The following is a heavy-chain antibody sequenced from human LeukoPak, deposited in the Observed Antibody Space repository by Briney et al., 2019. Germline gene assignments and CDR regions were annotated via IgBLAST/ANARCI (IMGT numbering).Heavy chain of an antibody. J-gene: IGHJ4*02. Sequence: GSLRLSCAAAGFTFSSYSMNWVRQPPGKGLEWIGEIHHSGSTNYNPSLKSRVTISVDTSKNQFSLKLSSVTAADTALYYCWYSGYESGFDYWGQGTQVTVSS. D-gene: IGHD5-12*01. CDR1: GFTFSSYS. CDR2: IHHSGST. CDR3: WYSGYESGFDY. V-gene: IGHV4-34*08.